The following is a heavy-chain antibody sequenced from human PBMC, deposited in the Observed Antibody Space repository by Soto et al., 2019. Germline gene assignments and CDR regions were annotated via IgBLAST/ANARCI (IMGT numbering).Heavy chain of an antibody. CDR2: IIPIFGTA. V-gene: IGHV1-69*13. Sequence: ASVKVSCKASGGTFSSYAISWVRQAPGQGLEWMGGIIPIFGTANYAQKFQGRVTITADESTSTAYMELSSLRSEDTAVYYCAREMSRDSSGGYYFDYWGQGTLVTVSS. CDR3: AREMSRDSSGGYYFDY. CDR1: GGTFSSYA. D-gene: IGHD3-22*01. J-gene: IGHJ4*02.